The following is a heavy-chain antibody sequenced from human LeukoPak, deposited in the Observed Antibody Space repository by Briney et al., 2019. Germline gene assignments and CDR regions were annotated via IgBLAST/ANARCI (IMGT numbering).Heavy chain of an antibody. CDR3: ARTHGSGSYYKYYYDY. Sequence: ASVKVSCNASGYTFTTYYIHWVRQAPGQGLEWMGMINPGAGDTTYAQKFQNRVTMTRDTSTSTVYMELSSLRSEDTAMYYCARTHGSGSYYKYYYDYWGQGALVTVSS. D-gene: IGHD3-10*01. CDR2: INPGAGDT. J-gene: IGHJ4*02. CDR1: GYTFTTYY. V-gene: IGHV1-46*01.